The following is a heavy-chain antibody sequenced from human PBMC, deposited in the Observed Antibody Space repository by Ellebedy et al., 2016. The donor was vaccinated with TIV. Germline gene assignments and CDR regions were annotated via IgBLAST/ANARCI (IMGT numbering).Heavy chain of an antibody. D-gene: IGHD3-9*01. J-gene: IGHJ4*02. CDR3: AREGILTGYPFDY. CDR1: GYTFTSYA. Sequence: AASVKVSCKASGYTFTSYAMHWVRQAPGQRLEWMGWINAGNGNTKYSQKFQGRVTITRDTSASTAYMELSSLRSDDTAVYYCAREGILTGYPFDYWGQGTLVTVSS. V-gene: IGHV1-3*01. CDR2: INAGNGNT.